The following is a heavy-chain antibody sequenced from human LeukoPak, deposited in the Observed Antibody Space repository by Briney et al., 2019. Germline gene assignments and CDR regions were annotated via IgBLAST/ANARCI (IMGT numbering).Heavy chain of an antibody. CDR3: AKYRGFGDSYDS. CDR2: IGGSGCGI. CDR1: RFTFSSYA. J-gene: IGHJ4*02. V-gene: IGHV3-23*01. Sequence: GGSLRLSCAASRFTFSSYAMSWVRQAPGMRLEWVSTIGGSGCGIYYADSVKGRFTISRDNSQSTLYLQMNSLRAEDTAVYYCAKYRGFGDSYDSWGQGTLVTVSS. D-gene: IGHD3-10*01.